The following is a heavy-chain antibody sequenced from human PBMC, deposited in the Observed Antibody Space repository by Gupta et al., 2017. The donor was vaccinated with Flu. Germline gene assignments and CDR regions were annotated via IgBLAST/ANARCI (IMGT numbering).Heavy chain of an antibody. Sequence: EVQLLESGGGLVQPGGSLRLSCAATGFPFTNYGMNWVRQAPGKGLEWVSALSGGGGSTGFADYVKGRFTISRDNSKNVLYLKMSSLRAEDTAVEDGAKSRESLPPGDGGDSWGQGTRVSVSS. CDR2: LSGGGGST. J-gene: IGHJ3*02. CDR3: AKSRESLPPGDGGDS. V-gene: IGHV3-23*01. D-gene: IGHD2-15*01. CDR1: GFPFTNYG.